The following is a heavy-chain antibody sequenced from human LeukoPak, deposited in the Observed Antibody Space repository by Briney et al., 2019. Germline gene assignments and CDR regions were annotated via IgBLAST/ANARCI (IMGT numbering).Heavy chain of an antibody. CDR3: ARHGSSWDFDY. CDR2: IYPGDSDT. J-gene: IGHJ4*02. D-gene: IGHD6-13*01. CDR1: GYRFTSYW. Sequence: LGESLKISCKGSGYRFTSYWIGWVRQMPGKGLEWMGIIYPGDSDTRYSPSFQGQVTISADKSISTAYLQWSSLNASDSAMYYCARHGSSWDFDYWGQGTLVTVSS. V-gene: IGHV5-51*01.